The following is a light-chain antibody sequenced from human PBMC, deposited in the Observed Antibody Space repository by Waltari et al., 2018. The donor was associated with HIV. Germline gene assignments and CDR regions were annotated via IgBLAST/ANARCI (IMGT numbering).Light chain of an antibody. CDR1: QTVSTY. V-gene: IGKV1-39*01. CDR2: AAS. Sequence: DIQMTQSPPSLSASIGDRVTITCRASQTVSTYLNWYQQKPGKAPKLLIYAASSLQSGVPSRFSGSGSGTEFTLTISSLQPEDFATYYCQQSFNNPRSFGQGTKVEVK. CDR3: QQSFNNPRS. J-gene: IGKJ1*01.